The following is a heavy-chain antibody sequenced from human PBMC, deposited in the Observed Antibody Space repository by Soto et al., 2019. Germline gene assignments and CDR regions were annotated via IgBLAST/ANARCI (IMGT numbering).Heavy chain of an antibody. CDR1: GFAVSSYS. V-gene: IGHV3-30-3*01. D-gene: IGHD2-21*01. CDR2: MSFDGNSK. Sequence: QVQLVESGGGVVQPGTSLRLSCAASGFAVSSYSMHWVRQAPGKGLECVAAMSFDGNSKYFADSVKGRFKISRDTSKNTWSLEMESLGVEDSALYHCTRGRSMIANDDFEYWGQGTQVTVSS. J-gene: IGHJ4*02. CDR3: TRGRSMIANDDFEY.